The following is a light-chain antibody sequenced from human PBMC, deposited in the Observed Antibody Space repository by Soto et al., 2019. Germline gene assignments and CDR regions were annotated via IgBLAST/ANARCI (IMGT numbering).Light chain of an antibody. CDR2: DAS. V-gene: IGKV3-15*01. CDR1: QSVASD. CDR3: QQYNYWPQT. J-gene: IGKJ1*01. Sequence: EIVVMQSPATLSVSQGERATLSCRASQSVASDFAWYQQKPGQAPRLLIYDASTRATGIPARFSGSGSGTEFTLTISSLQSEDFAVYYCQQYNYWPQTFGQGTKVDIK.